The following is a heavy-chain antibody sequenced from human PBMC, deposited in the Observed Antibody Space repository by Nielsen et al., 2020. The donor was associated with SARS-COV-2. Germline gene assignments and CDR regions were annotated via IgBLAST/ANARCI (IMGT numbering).Heavy chain of an antibody. J-gene: IGHJ6*02. CDR1: GYSFTSYW. D-gene: IGHD3-3*01. CDR2: IYPGDSDT. CDR3: TSHSTIFGPGTDAYYYGMDV. V-gene: IGHV5-51*01. Sequence: GESLKISCKGSGYSFTSYWIGWVRQMPGKGLEWMGIIYPGDSDTRYSPSFQGQVPISADKSISTPYLQWSSLTASDTAMYYCTSHSTIFGPGTDAYYYGMDVWGQGTTVTVSS.